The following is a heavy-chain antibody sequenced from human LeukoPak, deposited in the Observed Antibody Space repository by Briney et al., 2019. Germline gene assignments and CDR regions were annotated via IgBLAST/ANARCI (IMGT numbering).Heavy chain of an antibody. CDR1: GYSLSSGYY. D-gene: IGHD2-8*01. CDR2: IHYSGST. V-gene: IGHV4-38-2*01. CDR3: ARVAMVYATRGYYYMDV. Sequence: PETLSLTCAVSGYSLSSGYYWGFIRQPPGKGVAWLRLIHYSGSTYYNPSLKSRVTISVDTSKNQFSLKLSSVTAADTAVYYCARVAMVYATRGYYYMDVWGKGATVTVSS. J-gene: IGHJ6*03.